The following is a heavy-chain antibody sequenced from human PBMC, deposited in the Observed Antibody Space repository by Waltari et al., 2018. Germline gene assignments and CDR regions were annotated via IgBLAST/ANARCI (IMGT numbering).Heavy chain of an antibody. V-gene: IGHV4-4*02. D-gene: IGHD2-15*01. CDR2: VHGSGRA. CDR3: ARDRGRGLYLDS. J-gene: IGHJ4*02. Sequence: QLQLQESGPGLVKPSGTLSLTCAVSGDSMSSSYWWSWVRQPPGKGLERIGQVHGSGRANYNPSFASRVTVSLDTPNNQFSLRVTSATAADTAIYYCARDRGRGLYLDSWGPGTLVAVSP. CDR1: GDSMSSSYW.